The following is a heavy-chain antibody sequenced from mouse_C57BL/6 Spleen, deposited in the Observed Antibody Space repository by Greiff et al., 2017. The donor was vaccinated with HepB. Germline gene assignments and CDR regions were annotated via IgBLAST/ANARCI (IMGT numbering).Heavy chain of an antibody. Sequence: QVQLKQPGTELVKPGASVKLSCKASGYTFTSYWMHWVKQRPGQGLEWIGNINPSNGGTNYNEKFKSKATLTVDKSSSTAYMQLSSLTSEDSAVYYCARGIPYYSNLGAMDYWGQGTSVTVSS. CDR3: ARGIPYYSNLGAMDY. CDR2: INPSNGGT. D-gene: IGHD2-5*01. CDR1: GYTFTSYW. V-gene: IGHV1-53*01. J-gene: IGHJ4*01.